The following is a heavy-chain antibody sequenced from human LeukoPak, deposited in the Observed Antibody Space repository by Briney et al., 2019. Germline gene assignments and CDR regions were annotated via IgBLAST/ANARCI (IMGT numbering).Heavy chain of an antibody. D-gene: IGHD1-26*01. CDR1: GFTVSSNY. CDR2: ISGSGGST. CDR3: AKVRWELLMGDYFDY. J-gene: IGHJ4*02. Sequence: GGSLRLSCAASGFTVSSNYMSRVRQAPGKGLEWVSAISGSGGSTYYADSVKGRFTISRDNSKNTLYLQLNSLRAEDTAVYYCAKVRWELLMGDYFDYWGQGTLVTVSS. V-gene: IGHV3-23*01.